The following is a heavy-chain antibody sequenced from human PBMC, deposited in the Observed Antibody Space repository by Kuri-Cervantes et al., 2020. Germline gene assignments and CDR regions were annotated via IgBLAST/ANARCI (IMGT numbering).Heavy chain of an antibody. V-gene: IGHV4-59*01. CDR1: GGSISSYY. CDR2: IYYSGST. CDR3: ARTPAAGTYYYYYYMDV. D-gene: IGHD6-13*01. Sequence: GSLRLSCTASGGSISSYYWSWIRQPPGKGLEWIGYIYYSGSTNYNPSPKSRVTISVDTSKNQYSLKLSSVTAADTAVYYCARTPAAGTYYYYYYMDVWGKGTTVTVSS. J-gene: IGHJ6*03.